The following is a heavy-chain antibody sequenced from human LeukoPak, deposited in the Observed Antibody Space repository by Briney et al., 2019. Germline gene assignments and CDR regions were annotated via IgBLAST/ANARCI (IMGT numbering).Heavy chain of an antibody. CDR3: AKDQGDSSGLDY. J-gene: IGHJ4*02. CDR1: GFTFSSYG. V-gene: IGHV3-30*18. D-gene: IGHD3-22*01. CDR2: ISYDGSNK. Sequence: GRSLRPSCAASGFTFSSYGMHWVRQAPGKGLEWVAVISYDGSNKYYADSVKGRFTISRDNSKNTLYLQMNSLRAEDTAVYYCAKDQGDSSGLDYWGQGTLVTVSS.